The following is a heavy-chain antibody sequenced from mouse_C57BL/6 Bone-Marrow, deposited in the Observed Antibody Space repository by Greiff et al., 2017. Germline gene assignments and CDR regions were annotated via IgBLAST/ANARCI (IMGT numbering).Heavy chain of an antibody. CDR3: ARGGANDGSSCEGDY. J-gene: IGHJ2*01. CDR1: GYTFTSYW. Sequence: VQLQQPGTELVKPGASVKLSCKASGYTFTSYWMHWVKQRPGQGLEWIGNINPSNGGTNYNEKFKSKATLTVDKSSSTAYMQLSSLTSEDSAVDYCARGGANDGSSCEGDYWGQGTTVTVSS. V-gene: IGHV1-53*01. D-gene: IGHD1-1*01. CDR2: INPSNGGT.